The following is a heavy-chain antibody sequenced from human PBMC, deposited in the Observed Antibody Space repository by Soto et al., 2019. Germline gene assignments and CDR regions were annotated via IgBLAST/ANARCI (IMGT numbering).Heavy chain of an antibody. D-gene: IGHD5-12*01. CDR2: IIPISGVP. Sequence: QVHLVQSGAEVKKPGSSVKVSCKASGTTFSYSAINWVRQAPGQGLEWMGGIIPISGVPTYAQKFQGRVKITAEESTTTVYMHMSGLTSEDTAVYYCATPSVEVRPKSGYYYADVWGQGATVTVSS. CDR1: GTTFSYSA. CDR3: ATPSVEVRPKSGYYYADV. J-gene: IGHJ6*02. V-gene: IGHV1-69*01.